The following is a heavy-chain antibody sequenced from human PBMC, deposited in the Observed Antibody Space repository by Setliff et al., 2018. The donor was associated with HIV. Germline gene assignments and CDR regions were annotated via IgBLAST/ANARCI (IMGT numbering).Heavy chain of an antibody. CDR2: INHSGST. V-gene: IGHV4-34*01. J-gene: IGHJ4*02. Sequence: SETLSLTCTVSGDSISSNYWSWIRQPPGKGLEWIGEINHSGSTNYNPSLKSRVPISVDTSKNQFSLKLSSVTAADTAVYYCASYRKAERWLQLGGNFDYWGQGTLVTVSS. CDR3: ASYRKAERWLQLGGNFDY. D-gene: IGHD5-12*01. CDR1: GDSISSNY.